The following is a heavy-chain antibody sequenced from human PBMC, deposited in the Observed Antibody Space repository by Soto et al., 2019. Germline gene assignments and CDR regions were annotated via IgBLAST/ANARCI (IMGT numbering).Heavy chain of an antibody. CDR3: AREFGEWLVLDY. CDR1: GYTFTSYA. Sequence: ASVKVSCKASGYTFTSYAMHWVRQAPGQRLEWMGWINAGNGNTKYSQKFQGRVTITRDTSASTAYMELSSLRSEDTAVYYCAREFGEWLVLDYWGQGTLVTVSS. J-gene: IGHJ4*02. CDR2: INAGNGNT. D-gene: IGHD6-19*01. V-gene: IGHV1-3*01.